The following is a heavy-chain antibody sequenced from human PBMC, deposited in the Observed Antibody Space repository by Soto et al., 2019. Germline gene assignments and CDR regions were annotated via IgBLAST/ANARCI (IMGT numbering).Heavy chain of an antibody. D-gene: IGHD6-19*01. CDR3: AKNSEAGLDY. V-gene: IGHV3-30*18. Sequence: GGSLRLSCAASGFTFSSYGMHWVRQAPGKGLEWVAVISYDGSNKYYADSVKGRFTISRDNSKNTLYLQMNSLRAEDTAVYYCAKNSEAGLDYWGQGTLVTVSS. CDR1: GFTFSSYG. J-gene: IGHJ4*02. CDR2: ISYDGSNK.